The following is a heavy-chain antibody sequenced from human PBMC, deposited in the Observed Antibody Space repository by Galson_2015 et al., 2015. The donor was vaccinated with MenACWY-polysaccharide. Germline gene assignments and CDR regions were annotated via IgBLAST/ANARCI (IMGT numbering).Heavy chain of an antibody. V-gene: IGHV1-8*01. D-gene: IGHD3-3*01. CDR3: ARGNPYDFWSGYYSGSLYYGMDV. J-gene: IGHJ6*02. CDR1: GYTFTSYD. CDR2: MNPNSGNT. Sequence: SVKVSCKASGYTFTSYDINWVRQATGQGLEWMGWMNPNSGNTGYAQKFQGRVTMTRNTSISTAYMELSSLRSEDTAVYYCARGNPYDFWSGYYSGSLYYGMDVWGQGTTVTVSS.